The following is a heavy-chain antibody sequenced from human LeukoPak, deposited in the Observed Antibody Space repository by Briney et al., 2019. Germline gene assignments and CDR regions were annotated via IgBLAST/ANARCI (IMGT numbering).Heavy chain of an antibody. CDR3: AKRPQYYDILTGSDAFDI. J-gene: IGHJ3*02. Sequence: GGSLRLFCAASGFTFSSYAMSWVRQAPGKGLEWVSAISGSGGSTYYADSVKGRFTISRDNSKNTLYLQMNSLRAEDTAVYYCAKRPQYYDILTGSDAFDIWGQGTMVTVSS. CDR1: GFTFSSYA. D-gene: IGHD3-9*01. CDR2: ISGSGGST. V-gene: IGHV3-23*01.